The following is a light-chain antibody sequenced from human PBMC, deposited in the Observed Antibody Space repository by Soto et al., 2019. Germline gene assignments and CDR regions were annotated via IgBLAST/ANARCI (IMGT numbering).Light chain of an antibody. CDR1: QSVDITY. Sequence: EVVLTHSPVTLPCAGKKRATLSCRASQSVDITYLTWYQQKPGQAPRLLIYGASGRATGIPDRFSGSGSGTDFTLTISRLETEDFAVYYCQYYDTFRTFGQGTKVDIK. J-gene: IGKJ1*01. V-gene: IGKV3-20*01. CDR2: GAS. CDR3: QYYDTFRT.